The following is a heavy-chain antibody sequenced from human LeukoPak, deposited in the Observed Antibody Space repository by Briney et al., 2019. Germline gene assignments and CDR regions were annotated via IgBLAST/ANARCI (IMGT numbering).Heavy chain of an antibody. CDR2: ISGGGGST. CDR3: AKDRAYGSGIPGY. Sequence: GGSLRLSCAASGFTFSSYAMSWVRQAPGKGLEWVSAISGGGGSTYYADSVKGRFTISRDNSKSTLYLQMNSLRAEDTAVYYCAKDRAYGSGIPGYWGQGTLVTVSS. J-gene: IGHJ4*02. D-gene: IGHD3-10*01. CDR1: GFTFSSYA. V-gene: IGHV3-23*01.